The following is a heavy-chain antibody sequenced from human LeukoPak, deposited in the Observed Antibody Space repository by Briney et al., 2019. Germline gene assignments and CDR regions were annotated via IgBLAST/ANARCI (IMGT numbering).Heavy chain of an antibody. V-gene: IGHV3-48*01. Sequence: GGSLRLSRAASGFTFSSYSMNWVRQAPGKGLEWVSYISSSSSTIYYADSVKGRFTISRDNAKNSLYLQMNSLRAEDTAVYYCARSEYYDSSGYLDYWGQGTLVTVSS. CDR2: ISSSSSTI. D-gene: IGHD3-22*01. J-gene: IGHJ4*02. CDR1: GFTFSSYS. CDR3: ARSEYYDSSGYLDY.